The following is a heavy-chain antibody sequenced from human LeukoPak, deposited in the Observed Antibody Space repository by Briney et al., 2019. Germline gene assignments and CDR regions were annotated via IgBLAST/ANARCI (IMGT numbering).Heavy chain of an antibody. Sequence: GGSLRLSCAASGFTFDDYAMHWVRQAPGKGLEWVSGISWNSGSIGYADSVKGRLTISRDNAKNSLYLQMNSLRAEDTALYYCAKDGTYYYDSSGYWGYFDYWGQGTLVTVSS. D-gene: IGHD3-22*01. V-gene: IGHV3-9*01. CDR3: AKDGTYYYDSSGYWGYFDY. CDR2: ISWNSGSI. CDR1: GFTFDDYA. J-gene: IGHJ4*02.